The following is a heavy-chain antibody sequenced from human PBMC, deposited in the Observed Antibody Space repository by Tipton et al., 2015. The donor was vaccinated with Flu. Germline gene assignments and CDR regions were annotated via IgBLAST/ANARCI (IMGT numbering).Heavy chain of an antibody. CDR2: ISYGGDP. CDR1: GGSITSHY. J-gene: IGHJ4*02. D-gene: IGHD4-17*01. Sequence: TLSLTCTVSGGSITSHYWSWIRQSPEKGLEWIGYISYGGDPNSNPSLKGRVSMSVDTSKNQFSLRLSSVTAADTAVYFCVRGLHYYGDFSLLYWGQGTHVTVSS. CDR3: VRGLHYYGDFSLLY. V-gene: IGHV4-59*11.